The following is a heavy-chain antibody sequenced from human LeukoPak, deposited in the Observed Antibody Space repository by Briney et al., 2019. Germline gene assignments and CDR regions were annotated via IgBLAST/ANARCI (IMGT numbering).Heavy chain of an antibody. CDR1: GFTFSTYW. CDR3: ARRWSGYSPIDY. V-gene: IGHV3-7*01. D-gene: IGHD3-3*01. CDR2: IKEDGREK. Sequence: GGSLRLSCAASGFTFSTYWMSWVGQAPGKGREWVATIKEDGREKYYVDSVKGRFTITRDNAKNSLYLQMNSLRAEDTAVYYCARRWSGYSPIDYWGQGTLVTVSS. J-gene: IGHJ4*02.